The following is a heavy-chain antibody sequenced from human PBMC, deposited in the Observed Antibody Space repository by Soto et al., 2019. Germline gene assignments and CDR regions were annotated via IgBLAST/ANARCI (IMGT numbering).Heavy chain of an antibody. CDR1: GGTFSSYA. CDR2: IIPIFGTA. CDR3: ARDGTGIAVAGTYYFDY. D-gene: IGHD6-19*01. Sequence: GASVKVSCKASGGTFSSYAISWVRQAPGQGLEWMGGIIPIFGTANYAQKFQGRVTITADESTSTAYMELSSLRSEDTAVYYCARDGTGIAVAGTYYFDYWGQGALVTVYS. V-gene: IGHV1-69*13. J-gene: IGHJ4*02.